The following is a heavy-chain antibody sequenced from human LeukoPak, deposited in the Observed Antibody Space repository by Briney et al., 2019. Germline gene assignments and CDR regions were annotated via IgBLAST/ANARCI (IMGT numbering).Heavy chain of an antibody. J-gene: IGHJ4*02. Sequence: EPSETLSLTCTVSGDSISSGYYWGWIRQPPGKGLEWIGSIHHSGSTYYNPSLKSRVTISVDTSKNQFSLKLSSVTAADTAVYYCARGLTYYYGSGEQYYFDYWGQGTLVTVSS. CDR1: GDSISSGYY. CDR3: ARGLTYYYGSGEQYYFDY. D-gene: IGHD3-10*01. CDR2: IHHSGST. V-gene: IGHV4-38-2*02.